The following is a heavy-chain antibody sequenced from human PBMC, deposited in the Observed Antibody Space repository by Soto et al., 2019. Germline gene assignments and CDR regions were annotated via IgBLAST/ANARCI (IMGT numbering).Heavy chain of an antibody. CDR1: GYTFTSYG. Sequence: QVQLVQSGAEVKKPGASVKVSCKASGYTFTSYGISWVRQAPGQGLEWMGWISAYNGNTNYAQKLQGRVTMTTDTSTSTAYMELRSLRSDDTAVYYCARHSSSWRLYYYYYGMDVWGQGTTVSVS. V-gene: IGHV1-18*04. J-gene: IGHJ6*02. D-gene: IGHD6-13*01. CDR2: ISAYNGNT. CDR3: ARHSSSWRLYYYYYGMDV.